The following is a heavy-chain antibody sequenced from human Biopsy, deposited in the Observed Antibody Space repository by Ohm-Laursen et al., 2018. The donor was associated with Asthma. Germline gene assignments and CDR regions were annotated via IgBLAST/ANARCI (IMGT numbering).Heavy chain of an antibody. CDR3: ARGDSSNWSHYYFDY. CDR1: GFAVSRDH. D-gene: IGHD3-22*01. J-gene: IGHJ4*02. Sequence: SLRLFCTASGFAVSRDHMYWVRQTPGKGLEWVSVIYSGGTSHTADSVRGRSTISRDYSKNTLYLQMHSLRAEDTAVYYCARGDSSNWSHYYFDYWGQGTLVTVSS. V-gene: IGHV3-53*01. CDR2: IYSGGTS.